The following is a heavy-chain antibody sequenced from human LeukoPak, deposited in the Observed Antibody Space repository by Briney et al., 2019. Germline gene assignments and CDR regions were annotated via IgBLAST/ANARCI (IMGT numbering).Heavy chain of an antibody. V-gene: IGHV1-46*01. CDR1: GYTFTSNY. J-gene: IGHJ5*02. D-gene: IGHD5-24*01. CDR3: ARDNSVRDEAWWFNP. Sequence: ASVKVSCKAFGYTFTSNYMHWVRQAAGQGPGWMGVISSIGGSTTYAQKFQSRVTLTRDTSTSTDYLELSSLRSEDTAAYYCARDNSVRDEAWWFNPWGQGTLVTVSS. CDR2: ISSIGGST.